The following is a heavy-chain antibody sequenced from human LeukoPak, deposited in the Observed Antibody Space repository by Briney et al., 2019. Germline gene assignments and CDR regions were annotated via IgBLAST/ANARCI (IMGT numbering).Heavy chain of an antibody. CDR2: MNPNSGNT. V-gene: IGHV1-8*03. Sequence: ASVKVSCKASGYTFTSYDINWVRQATGQGLEWMGWMNPNSGNTGYAQKFQGRVTITRNTSISTAYMELSSLRSEDTAVYCCARVPAATHYTYYFDYWGQGTLVTVSS. CDR1: GYTFTSYD. D-gene: IGHD2-2*01. CDR3: ARVPAATHYTYYFDY. J-gene: IGHJ4*02.